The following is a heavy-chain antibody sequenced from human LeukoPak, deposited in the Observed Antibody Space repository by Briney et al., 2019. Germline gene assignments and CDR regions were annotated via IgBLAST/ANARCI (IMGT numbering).Heavy chain of an antibody. CDR1: GFTFSSYG. CDR2: ISYDGSNK. V-gene: IGHV3-30*03. J-gene: IGHJ4*02. CDR3: FMILVGDDFDY. D-gene: IGHD3-22*01. Sequence: GRSLRLSCAASGFTFSSYGMHWVRQAPGKGLEWVAVISYDGSNKYYADSVKGRFTISRDNSKNTLYLQMKSLRADDTAVYYCFMILVGDDFDYWGQGTLVTVSS.